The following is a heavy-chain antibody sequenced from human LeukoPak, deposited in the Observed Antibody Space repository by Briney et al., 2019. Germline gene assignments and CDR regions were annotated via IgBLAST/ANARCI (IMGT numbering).Heavy chain of an antibody. D-gene: IGHD3-22*01. CDR1: GFTFSSYG. V-gene: IGHV3-30*18. J-gene: IGHJ4*02. Sequence: GGSLRLSCAASGFTFSSYGMHWVRQAPGKGLELVAVISYDGSNKYYADSVKGRFTISRDNSKNTLYLQMNSLRAEDTAVYYCAKGDHYYDSSGYYRSFGYWGQGTLVTVSS. CDR3: AKGDHYYDSSGYYRSFGY. CDR2: ISYDGSNK.